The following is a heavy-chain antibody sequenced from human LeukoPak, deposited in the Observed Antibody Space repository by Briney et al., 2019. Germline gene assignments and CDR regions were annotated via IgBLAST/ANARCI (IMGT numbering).Heavy chain of an antibody. CDR3: TRADSSWANDY. CDR1: GFTFSSSS. V-gene: IGHV3-74*01. CDR2: ISSDGSST. D-gene: IGHD6-13*01. Sequence: AGGSLRLSRVASGFTFSSSSMYWVRQAPGKGLVWASPISSDGSSTTYADSVKGRFTISRDDAKNTLYLQMNSLRVEDTAVYYCTRADSSWANDYWGQGTLVTVSS. J-gene: IGHJ4*02.